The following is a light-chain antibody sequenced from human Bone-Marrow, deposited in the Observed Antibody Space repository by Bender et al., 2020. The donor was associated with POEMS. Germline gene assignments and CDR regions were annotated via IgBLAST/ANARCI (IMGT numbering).Light chain of an antibody. CDR3: AAWEDSLNGWV. Sequence: QSVLTQPASVSGSPGQSISISCTGTSSDVGGYDYVSWYHQDPGKAPKLMISDVSNRPSGISNRFSGSKSGTSASLAISGLQSEDEADYYCAAWEDSLNGWVFGGGTKLTVL. V-gene: IGLV2-14*03. J-gene: IGLJ3*02. CDR1: SSDVGGYDY. CDR2: DVS.